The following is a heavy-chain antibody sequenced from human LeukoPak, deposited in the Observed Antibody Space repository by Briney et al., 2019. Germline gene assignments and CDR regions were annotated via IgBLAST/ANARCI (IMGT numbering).Heavy chain of an antibody. D-gene: IGHD3-9*01. Sequence: GASVKVSCKASGYIFTNFGISWVRQARGQGLEWMGWISGYNGNTKYVQKFQGGVTMTTDTSTSTAYMELRSLRSDDTAVYYCARLPRSDILTGYYFGLDDYWGQGTLVTVSS. CDR3: ARLPRSDILTGYYFGLDDY. CDR1: GYIFTNFG. J-gene: IGHJ4*02. CDR2: ISGYNGNT. V-gene: IGHV1-18*01.